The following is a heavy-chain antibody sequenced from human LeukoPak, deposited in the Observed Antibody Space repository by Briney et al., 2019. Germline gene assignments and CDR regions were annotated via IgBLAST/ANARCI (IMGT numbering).Heavy chain of an antibody. Sequence: GGSLRLSCAASGFTVSSNYTSWVRQAPGKGLEWVSVIYSGGSTYYADSVKGRFTISRDNSKNTLYLQMNSLRAEDTAVYYCASPPDGYNDYWGQGTLVTVSS. CDR2: IYSGGST. J-gene: IGHJ4*02. CDR1: GFTVSSNY. D-gene: IGHD5-24*01. CDR3: ASPPDGYNDY. V-gene: IGHV3-66*01.